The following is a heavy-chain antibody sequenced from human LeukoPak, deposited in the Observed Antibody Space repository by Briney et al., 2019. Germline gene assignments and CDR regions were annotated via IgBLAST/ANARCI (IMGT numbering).Heavy chain of an antibody. J-gene: IGHJ4*02. CDR1: GYTFTSYA. CDR2: INPNSGGT. Sequence: GASVKVSCKASGYTFTSYAMHWVRQAPGQRLEWMGWINPNSGGTNYAQKFQGRVTMTRDTSISTAYMELSRLRSDDTAVYYCARDIAPHTEETDYWGQGTLVTVSS. CDR3: ARDIAPHTEETDY. V-gene: IGHV1-2*02. D-gene: IGHD1-14*01.